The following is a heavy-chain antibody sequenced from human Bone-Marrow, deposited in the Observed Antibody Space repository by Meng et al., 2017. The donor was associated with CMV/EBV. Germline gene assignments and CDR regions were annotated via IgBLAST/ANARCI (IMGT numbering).Heavy chain of an antibody. CDR1: GDTFKNYA. J-gene: IGHJ4*02. Sequence: KISCKASGDTFKNYAISWVRQAPGQGLEWMGGLIPVYATAGYAQQFEGRVTITTDQSTSTAYMELRSLSPDDTGVYYCARGVSQYVEKSSFDFWGQGTLVTVSS. D-gene: IGHD2/OR15-2a*01. CDR3: ARGVSQYVEKSSFDF. V-gene: IGHV1-69*05. CDR2: LIPVYATA.